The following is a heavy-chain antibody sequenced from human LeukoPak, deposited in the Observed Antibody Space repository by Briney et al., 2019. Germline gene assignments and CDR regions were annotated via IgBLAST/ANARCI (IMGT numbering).Heavy chain of an antibody. CDR2: NGTAGDT. Sequence: PGGSLRLSCAASGFTFSRYDMHWVRQDTGRGLEWVSANGTAGDTYYPGSVKGRFTISRENAKNSLYLQMNSLRAEDTAVYYCVRDTAVAAKFGNWHFDLWGRGTLVTVSS. CDR1: GFTFSRYD. J-gene: IGHJ2*01. V-gene: IGHV3-13*01. CDR3: VRDTAVAAKFGNWHFDL. D-gene: IGHD2-21*02.